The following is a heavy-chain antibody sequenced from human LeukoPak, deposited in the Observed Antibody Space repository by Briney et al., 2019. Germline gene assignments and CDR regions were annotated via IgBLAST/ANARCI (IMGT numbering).Heavy chain of an antibody. J-gene: IGHJ4*02. CDR1: GFTFSSYW. V-gene: IGHV3-7*01. CDR3: ASRDGYSQPNFDY. D-gene: IGHD5-24*01. Sequence: GGSLRLSCAASGFTFSSYWMSWVRQAPGKGLEWVANIKQDGSEKYYVDSVKGRFTISGDNAKNSLYLQMNSLRAEDTAVYYCASRDGYSQPNFDYWGQGTLVTVSS. CDR2: IKQDGSEK.